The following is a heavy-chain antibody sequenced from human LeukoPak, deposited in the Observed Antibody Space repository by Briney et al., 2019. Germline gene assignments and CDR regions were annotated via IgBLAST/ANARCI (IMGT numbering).Heavy chain of an antibody. J-gene: IGHJ4*02. D-gene: IGHD3-3*01. CDR1: GFTFDDYG. Sequence: GGSLRLSCAASGFTFDDYGMSWVRQAPGKGVDGVSGINWNGGSTGYADSVKDRFTISRDNAKNSLYMQMNSLRAEDTALYYCARDSARHYDFWSGPFDYWGQGTLVTVSS. V-gene: IGHV3-20*04. CDR3: ARDSARHYDFWSGPFDY. CDR2: INWNGGST.